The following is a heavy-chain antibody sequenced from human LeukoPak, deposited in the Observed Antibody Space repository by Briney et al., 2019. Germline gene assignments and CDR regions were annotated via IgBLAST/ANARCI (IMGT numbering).Heavy chain of an antibody. CDR2: INHDGSET. D-gene: IGHD6-13*01. V-gene: IGHV3-7*01. J-gene: IGHJ4*02. CDR1: GFTFSGYW. Sequence: GGSLRLSCAASGFTFSGYWMTWVRQAPGKGLEWVANINHDGSETHYVDSVRGRFTISRDNAKNSLYLQLDSLRPEDTGVYYCVKIRPFGSSLFDYWGQGTLVTVSS. CDR3: VKIRPFGSSLFDY.